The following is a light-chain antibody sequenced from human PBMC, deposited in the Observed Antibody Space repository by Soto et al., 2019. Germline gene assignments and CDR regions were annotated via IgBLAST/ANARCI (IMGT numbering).Light chain of an antibody. CDR1: SSDVGAYIF. V-gene: IGLV2-8*01. CDR2: DVN. CDR3: VSFAGGTYV. J-gene: IGLJ1*01. Sequence: QSGLTQPPSASGSPGQSVTISCTGTSSDVGAYIFVSWYQQHPGKAPKLMVYDVNRRPPGVPDRFFGSKSGNTASLTVSGLQAEDAADYYCVSFAGGTYVFGTGTKVTVL.